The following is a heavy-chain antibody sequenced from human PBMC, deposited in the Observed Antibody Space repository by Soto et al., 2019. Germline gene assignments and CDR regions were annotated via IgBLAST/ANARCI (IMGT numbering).Heavy chain of an antibody. D-gene: IGHD6-13*01. Sequence: PSETLSLTCTVSGGSISSGGYYWSWIRQHPGKGLEWIGYIYYSGSTYYNPSLKSRVTISVDTSKNQFSLKLSSVTAADTAVYYCARNGKAAAGRILFDPWGQGTLVTVSS. J-gene: IGHJ5*02. CDR1: GGSISSGGYY. CDR3: ARNGKAAAGRILFDP. V-gene: IGHV4-31*03. CDR2: IYYSGST.